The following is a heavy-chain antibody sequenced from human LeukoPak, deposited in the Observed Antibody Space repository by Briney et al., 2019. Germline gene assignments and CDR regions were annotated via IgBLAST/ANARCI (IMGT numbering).Heavy chain of an antibody. V-gene: IGHV1-3*01. CDR2: INAGNGNT. D-gene: IGHD2-8*01. Sequence: ASVKVSCKASGYTFTSYAMHWVRQAPGQRLEWMGWINAGNGNTKYSQKFQGRDTITRDTSASTAYMELSSLRSEDTAVYYCARSPETPRYCTNGVCPRHNWFDPWGQGTLVTVSS. CDR3: ARSPETPRYCTNGVCPRHNWFDP. J-gene: IGHJ5*02. CDR1: GYTFTSYA.